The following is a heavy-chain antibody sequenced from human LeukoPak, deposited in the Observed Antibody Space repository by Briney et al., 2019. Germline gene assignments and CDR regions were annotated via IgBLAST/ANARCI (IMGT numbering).Heavy chain of an antibody. D-gene: IGHD1-26*01. Sequence: GGSLRLSCAASGFPFSNCAMNWVRQAPGKGPEWVSSISESGDKTDYADSVRGRFTISRDNSQNTLYLQMNSLRVEDTALYYCAKQWVDCWGQGTLVTVSS. J-gene: IGHJ4*02. CDR1: GFPFSNCA. V-gene: IGHV3-23*01. CDR3: AKQWVDC. CDR2: ISESGDKT.